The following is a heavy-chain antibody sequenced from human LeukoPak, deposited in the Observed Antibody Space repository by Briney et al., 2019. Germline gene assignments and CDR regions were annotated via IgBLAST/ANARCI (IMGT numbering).Heavy chain of an antibody. V-gene: IGHV1-3*01. D-gene: IGHD5-18*01. CDR2: INAGNGNT. CDR3: ARGGYSYGQLDY. Sequence: GSVKFSCKASGYTFTSYAMHWVRQAPGQRLEWMGWINAGNGNTKYSQKFQGRVTITRDTSASTAYMELSSLRSEDTAVYYCARGGYSYGQLDYWGQGTLVTVTS. J-gene: IGHJ4*02. CDR1: GYTFTSYA.